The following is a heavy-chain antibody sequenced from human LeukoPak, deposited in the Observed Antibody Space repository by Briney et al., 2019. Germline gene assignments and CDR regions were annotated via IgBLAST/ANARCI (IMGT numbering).Heavy chain of an antibody. CDR2: MSIHDNLI. V-gene: IGHV3-11*01. Sequence: GGSLRLSCAASGFTASDYFMIWARQAPGKGREWISFMSIHDNLIYYADSVKGRFTISMDHAKNSVYLQLNSLRAEDTAVYYCAREQWFRWEYWGQGILVTVSS. D-gene: IGHD3-10*01. CDR3: AREQWFRWEY. J-gene: IGHJ4*02. CDR1: GFTASDYF.